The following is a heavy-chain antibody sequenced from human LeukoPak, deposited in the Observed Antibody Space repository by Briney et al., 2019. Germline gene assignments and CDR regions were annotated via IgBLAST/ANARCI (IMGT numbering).Heavy chain of an antibody. CDR2: ISSSGSYM. D-gene: IGHD6-6*01. J-gene: IGHJ6*03. Sequence: GGSLRLSCAVSGFTFSTYSMHWVRQAPGKGLEWVSSISSSGSYMNYADSVKGRFTISRDNAENSLYLQMNSLRAEDTAVYYCARDRGKSSPYYYVDVWGKGTTVTVSS. V-gene: IGHV3-21*01. CDR3: ARDRGKSSPYYYVDV. CDR1: GFTFSTYS.